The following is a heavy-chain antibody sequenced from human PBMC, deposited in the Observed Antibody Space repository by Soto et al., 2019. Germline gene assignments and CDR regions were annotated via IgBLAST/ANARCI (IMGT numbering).Heavy chain of an antibody. Sequence: GGALRLCCAASVFTLSNYWMTWVRQAPGKGLEWVANINKDGSQKNYVDSVKGRFTIARDNGQNSLSLQINSLRVEDTAVYYCVRELGLAYWGQGALVTV. CDR2: INKDGSQK. V-gene: IGHV3-7*03. J-gene: IGHJ4*02. CDR1: VFTLSNYW. CDR3: VRELGLAY. D-gene: IGHD7-27*01.